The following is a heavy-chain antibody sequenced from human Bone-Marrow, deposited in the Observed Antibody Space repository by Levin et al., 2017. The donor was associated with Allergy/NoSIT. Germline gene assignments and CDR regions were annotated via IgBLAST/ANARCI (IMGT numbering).Heavy chain of an antibody. CDR1: GGTLSNHA. D-gene: IGHD3-10*01. CDR2: IIPFLGKT. Sequence: EASVKVSCKASGGTLSNHAITWVRKAPGQGLEWMGRIIPFLGKTNYAQKFQGRLTITADESTSTAHMDLSRLRSDDTAVYYCAGGGFGGPDGYNIWGQGTMVSVSS. J-gene: IGHJ3*02. CDR3: AGGGFGGPDGYNI. V-gene: IGHV1-69*11.